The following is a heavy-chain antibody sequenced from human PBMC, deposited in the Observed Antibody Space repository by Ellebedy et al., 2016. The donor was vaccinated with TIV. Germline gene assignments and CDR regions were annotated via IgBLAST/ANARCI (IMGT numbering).Heavy chain of an antibody. CDR3: ATSRYCSGGSCQTPDYYYYGMDV. D-gene: IGHD2-15*01. V-gene: IGHV4-4*07. Sequence: SETLSLXXTVSGGSISSYYWSWIRQPAGKGLEWIGRIYTSGSTNYNPSLKSRVTMSVDTSKNQFSLKLSSVTAEDTAVYYCATSRYCSGGSCQTPDYYYYGMDVWGQGTTVTVSS. CDR1: GGSISSYY. J-gene: IGHJ6*02. CDR2: IYTSGST.